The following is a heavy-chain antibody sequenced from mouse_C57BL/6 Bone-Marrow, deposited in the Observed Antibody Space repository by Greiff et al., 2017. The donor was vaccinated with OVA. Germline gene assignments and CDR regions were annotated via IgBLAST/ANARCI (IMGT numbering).Heavy chain of an antibody. Sequence: QVQLQQPGAELVKPGASVKMSCKASGYTFTSYWITWVKQRPGQGLEWIGDIYPGSGSTNYNEKFKSKATLTVDTSSSTAYMQLSSLPSEDSSVYYCAAGYGSSYVGYFDVWGTGTTVTVSS. CDR2: IYPGSGST. V-gene: IGHV1-55*01. J-gene: IGHJ1*03. CDR1: GYTFTSYW. D-gene: IGHD1-1*01. CDR3: AAGYGSSYVGYFDV.